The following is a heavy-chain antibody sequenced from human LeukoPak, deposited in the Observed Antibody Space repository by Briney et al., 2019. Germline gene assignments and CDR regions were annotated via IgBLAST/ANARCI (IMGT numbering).Heavy chain of an antibody. V-gene: IGHV4-59*01. Sequence: SEPLSLTCTVWGGSISSYYWSWMRQPPGKGLECIDCVYYSGSTESNPAVKTRLTISVDTSKNQFALKVSSVTAADTAVYCCARDGSYRDFDPWGHGTLVTVSS. J-gene: IGHJ5*02. CDR1: GGSISSYY. D-gene: IGHD1-14*01. CDR3: ARDGSYRDFDP. CDR2: VYYSGST.